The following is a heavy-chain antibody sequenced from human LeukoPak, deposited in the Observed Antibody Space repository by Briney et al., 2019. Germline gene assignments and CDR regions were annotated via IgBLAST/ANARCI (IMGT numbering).Heavy chain of an antibody. CDR3: ARVGGITMIVVVIGDAFDI. CDR2: IYQSGSP. V-gene: IGHV4-4*02. J-gene: IGHJ3*02. Sequence: SETLSLTCAVSGASISSPFWWSWVRQTPGKGLEWIGEIYQSGSPNYNPSLKSRVTLSVDKSKNLVFLRLMSVTAADTAVYYCARVGGITMIVVVIGDAFDIWGQGTMVTVSS. CDR1: GASISSPFW. D-gene: IGHD3-22*01.